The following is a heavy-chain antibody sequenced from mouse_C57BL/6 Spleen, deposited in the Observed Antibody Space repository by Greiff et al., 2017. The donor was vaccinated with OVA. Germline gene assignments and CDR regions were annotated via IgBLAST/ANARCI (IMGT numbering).Heavy chain of an antibody. CDR2: IDPENGDT. CDR3: TRLLLRFAY. D-gene: IGHD1-1*01. J-gene: IGHJ3*01. CDR1: GFTIKDDY. Sequence: VQLQQSGAELVRPGASVKLSCTASGFTIKDDYMHWVKPRPEQGLEWIGWIDPENGDTEYASKFQGKATITADTSSNTAYLQLSSLTSEDTAVYYCTRLLLRFAYWGQGTLVTVSA. V-gene: IGHV14-4*01.